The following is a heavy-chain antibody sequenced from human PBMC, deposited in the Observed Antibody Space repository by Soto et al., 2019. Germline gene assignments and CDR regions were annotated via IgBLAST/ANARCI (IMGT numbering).Heavy chain of an antibody. J-gene: IGHJ4*02. Sequence: ASVKVSCKASVYPFISYGISWVRQAPGQGLEWMGWISTLNGNTYYAESLQGRVTMTTNTSTTTAYMELRSLRSDDTAVYYCARDEVGATEFDSWGQGTLVTVSS. D-gene: IGHD1-26*01. V-gene: IGHV1-18*01. CDR1: VYPFISYG. CDR3: ARDEVGATEFDS. CDR2: ISTLNGNT.